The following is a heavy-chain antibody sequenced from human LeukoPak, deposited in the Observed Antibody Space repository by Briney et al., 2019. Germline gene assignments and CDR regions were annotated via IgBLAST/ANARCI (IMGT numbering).Heavy chain of an antibody. CDR3: ARPHPPTVTTPYWYFDL. CDR1: GGSFSGYY. Sequence: SETLSLTGAVYGGSFSGYYWSWIRQPPGKGLEWIGEINHSGSTNYNPSLKSRVTISVDTSKNQFSLKLSSVTAADTAVYYCARPHPPTVTTPYWYFDLWGRGTLVTVSS. CDR2: INHSGST. J-gene: IGHJ2*01. D-gene: IGHD4-17*01. V-gene: IGHV4-34*01.